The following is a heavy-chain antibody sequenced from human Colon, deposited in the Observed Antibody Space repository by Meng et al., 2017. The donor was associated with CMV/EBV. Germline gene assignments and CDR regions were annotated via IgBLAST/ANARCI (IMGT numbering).Heavy chain of an antibody. CDR2: VHPNSGGT. CDR1: GYNFTDYY. V-gene: IGHV1-2*02. D-gene: IGHD2-2*02. CDR3: ARDMRGCDTASCCTGGEYGIDV. J-gene: IGHJ6*02. Sequence: ASVKVSCKASGYNFTDYYVHWVRQVPGRGLEWMGWVHPNSGGTNYAQKFKGRVTMTRATSISTVYMEVSRLTSGDTAVYYCARDMRGCDTASCCTGGEYGIDVWGQGTTVTVSS.